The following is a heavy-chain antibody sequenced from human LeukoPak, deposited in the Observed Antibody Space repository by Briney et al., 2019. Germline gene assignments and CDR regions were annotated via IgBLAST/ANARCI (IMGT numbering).Heavy chain of an antibody. CDR1: GGSVSSGSYY. V-gene: IGHV4-61*01. CDR2: IYYSGST. CDR3: ARDRGYCSGVTCYRWFDP. J-gene: IGHJ5*02. D-gene: IGHD2-15*01. Sequence: SETLSLTCTVSGGSVSSGSYYWSWIRQPPGKGLEWIGYIYYSGSTNYNPSLKSRVTISVDTSKHQLSLKLSSVTAADTAVYYCARDRGYCSGVTCYRWFDPWGQGTLVTVSS.